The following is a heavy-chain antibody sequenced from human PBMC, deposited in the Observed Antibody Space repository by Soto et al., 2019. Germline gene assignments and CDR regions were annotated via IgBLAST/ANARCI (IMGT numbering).Heavy chain of an antibody. CDR2: ISGSDGKT. D-gene: IGHD3-3*01. J-gene: IGHJ4*02. CDR1: GFSFGSYA. CDR3: ARWSYLDY. V-gene: IGHV3-23*01. Sequence: PGGSLRLSCAASGFSFGSYALSWVRQAPGKGLEWVSTISGSDGKTFYADSVKGRFSISRDTSQSTLYLQMNSLRADATAMYYCARWSYLDYWGQGTRVTVS.